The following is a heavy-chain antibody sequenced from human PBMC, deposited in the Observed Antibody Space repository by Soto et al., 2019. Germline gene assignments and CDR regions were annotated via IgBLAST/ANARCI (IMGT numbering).Heavy chain of an antibody. V-gene: IGHV3-11*01. Sequence: GGSLRLSCAASGFTFSDYYMSRIRQAPGKGLEWVSYISSSGSTIYYADSVKGRFTISRDNAKNSLYLQMNSLRAEDTAVYYCARVLYGGNSRYYYGMDVWGQGTTVTVSS. CDR3: ARVLYGGNSRYYYGMDV. CDR1: GFTFSDYY. D-gene: IGHD4-17*01. CDR2: ISSSGSTI. J-gene: IGHJ6*02.